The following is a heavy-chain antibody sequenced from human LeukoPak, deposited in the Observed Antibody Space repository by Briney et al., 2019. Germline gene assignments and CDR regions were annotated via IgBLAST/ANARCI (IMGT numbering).Heavy chain of an antibody. V-gene: IGHV1-18*01. D-gene: IGHD2-15*01. CDR1: GYTFSSYG. J-gene: IGHJ5*02. Sequence: ASVKVSCKASGYTFSSYGIIWVRQAPGQGLEWMGWISAYNGNTIYAQKVQGRVTMTTDTSTSTAYMELRSLRSDDTAVYYCAREVGESFSRWCDPWGQGTLVTVSS. CDR3: AREVGESFSRWCDP. CDR2: ISAYNGNT.